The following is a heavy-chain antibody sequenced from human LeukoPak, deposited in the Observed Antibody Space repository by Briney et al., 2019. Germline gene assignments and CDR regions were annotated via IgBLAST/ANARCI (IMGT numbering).Heavy chain of an antibody. V-gene: IGHV1-18*01. CDR2: ISVYNGNT. D-gene: IGHD2-2*01. J-gene: IGHJ4*02. CDR1: GGTFSSYA. Sequence: ASVKVSCKASGGTFSSYAISWVRQAPGQGLEWMGWISVYNGNTNYTQKFQGRVTMTTDTSTTTAYMELRSLRSDDTAVYYCARVYCSSTSCYAVGYWGQGTLVTVSS. CDR3: ARVYCSSTSCYAVGY.